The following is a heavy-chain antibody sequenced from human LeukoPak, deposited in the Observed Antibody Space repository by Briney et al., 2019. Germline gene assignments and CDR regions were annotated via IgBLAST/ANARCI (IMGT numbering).Heavy chain of an antibody. CDR1: GFTLSRVS. V-gene: IGHV3-48*01. CDR3: ATLPVVPAARSRYDYYYYMDV. D-gene: IGHD2-2*01. J-gene: IGHJ6*03. Sequence: GGSLSLSCAASGFTLSRVSVNWVRQAPGTGLEWFTYISSSSSTIYYANSVKGRFTLSRDNAKNSLYLQMNSLRAEDTAVYSCATLPVVPAARSRYDYYYYMDVWGKGTTVTVSS. CDR2: ISSSSSTI.